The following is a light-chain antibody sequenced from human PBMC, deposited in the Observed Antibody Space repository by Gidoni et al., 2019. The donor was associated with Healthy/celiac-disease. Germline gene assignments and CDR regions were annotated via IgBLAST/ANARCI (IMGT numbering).Light chain of an antibody. CDR2: WAS. V-gene: IGKV4-1*01. J-gene: IGKJ4*01. CDR3: QQYYSTPPLT. Sequence: DIVMTQSPDSLAVSLGVRATINCKSSQSVSYSSNKTNYLAWYQQKPGQPPKLLIYWASTRESGVPDRISGGGSGTDFTLPIISLQAADVSVYYCQQYYSTPPLTFGEGTKVEIK. CDR1: QSVSYSSNKTNY.